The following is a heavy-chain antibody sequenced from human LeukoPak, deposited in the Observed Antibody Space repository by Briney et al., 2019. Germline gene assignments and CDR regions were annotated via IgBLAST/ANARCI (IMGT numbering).Heavy chain of an antibody. CDR2: ISGSGGDT. Sequence: PGGSLRLSCAASGFTFSSYAMSWVRQAPGKGLEWVSTISGSGGDTYYTYSVKSRFTISRDNSKNTLYLQMNSLRAEDTAIYYCAKDDGSGSYFDYWGQGTLVTVSS. V-gene: IGHV3-23*01. CDR3: AKDDGSGSYFDY. CDR1: GFTFSSYA. J-gene: IGHJ4*02. D-gene: IGHD3-10*01.